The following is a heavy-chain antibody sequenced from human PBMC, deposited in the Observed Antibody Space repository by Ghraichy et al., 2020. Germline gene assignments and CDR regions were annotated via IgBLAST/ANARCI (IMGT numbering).Heavy chain of an antibody. J-gene: IGHJ4*02. CDR2: IYYSGST. V-gene: IGHV4-59*01. CDR1: GGSISSYY. CDR3: ARGIAAAGTDY. Sequence: SQTLSLTCTVSGGSISSYYWSWIRQPPGKGLEWIGYIYYSGSTNYNPSLKCRVTISVDTSKNQFSLKLSSVTAADTAVYYCARGIAAAGTDYWGQGTLVTVSS. D-gene: IGHD6-13*01.